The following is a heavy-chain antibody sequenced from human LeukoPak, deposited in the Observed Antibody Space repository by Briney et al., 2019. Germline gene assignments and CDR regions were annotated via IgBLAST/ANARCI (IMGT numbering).Heavy chain of an antibody. CDR1: GYTFTSYD. V-gene: IGHV1-8*02. CDR3: ARDRAPLTTTAVGFDP. D-gene: IGHD4/OR15-4a*01. J-gene: IGHJ5*02. CDR2: MNPNSGNT. Sequence: ASVKVSCKASGYTFTSYDINWVRQATGQGLEWMGWMNPNSGNTGYAQKLQGRVTMTRDTSTSTVYMELNNLRSEDTAVYYCARDRAPLTTTAVGFDPWGQGSPVTASS.